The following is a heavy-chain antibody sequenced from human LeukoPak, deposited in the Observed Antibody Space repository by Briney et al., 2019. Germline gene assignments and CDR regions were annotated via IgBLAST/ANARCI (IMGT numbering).Heavy chain of an antibody. D-gene: IGHD2-2*01. J-gene: IGHJ6*03. CDR2: INPKTGAT. CDR1: EYTFTGYF. V-gene: IGHV1-2*02. Sequence: ASVKVSCKPSEYTFTGYFLHWVRQAPGQGLEWVGWINPKTGATNYAQKFQGRVTMTRDTSSNTGNMELSRLRSDDTAVYFCARQTYQLLLGYYYYYMDVWGKGTTVIVSS. CDR3: ARQTYQLLLGYYYYYMDV.